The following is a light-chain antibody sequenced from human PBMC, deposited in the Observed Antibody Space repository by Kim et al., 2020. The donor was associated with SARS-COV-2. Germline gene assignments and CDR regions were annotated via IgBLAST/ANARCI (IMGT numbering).Light chain of an antibody. V-gene: IGKV2-28*01. CDR3: MQALQTLT. CDR1: QSLLHSNGYNY. Sequence: DIVMTQSPLSLPVTPGEPASISCRSSQSLLHSNGYNYLDWYLQKPGQSPQLLIYLGSNRASGVPDRFSGSGSGTDFTLKISRVEAEDVGVYYGMQALQTLTFGGGTKLEI. CDR2: LGS. J-gene: IGKJ4*01.